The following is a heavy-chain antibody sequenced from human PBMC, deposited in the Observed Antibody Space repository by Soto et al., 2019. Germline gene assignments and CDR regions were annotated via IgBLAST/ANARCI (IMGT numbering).Heavy chain of an antibody. Sequence: EVELLESGGSLVQPGGSLTFTCVASGFTFKNYDMMWIRQAPGKGLEWVSGISGSGGVTYYADSVKGRFTISRDNSKNTLYLQMNSLRAEDTAIYYCAKNRQFRSYYESAGHYDNWGQGTLVTVSS. V-gene: IGHV3-23*01. J-gene: IGHJ4*02. CDR2: ISGSGGVT. D-gene: IGHD3-10*01. CDR3: AKNRQFRSYYESAGHYDN. CDR1: GFTFKNYD.